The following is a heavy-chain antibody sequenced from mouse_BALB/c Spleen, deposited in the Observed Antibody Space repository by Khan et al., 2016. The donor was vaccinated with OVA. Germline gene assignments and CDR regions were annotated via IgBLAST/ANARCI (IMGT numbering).Heavy chain of an antibody. D-gene: IGHD1-1*01. CDR2: INPSNGGT. CDR3: TRGGYGSPFAY. J-gene: IGHJ3*01. V-gene: IGHV1S81*02. CDR1: GYTFTSYY. Sequence: VQLQESGAELVKPGASVKLSCKASGYTFTSYYMYWVKQRPGQGLEWIGEINPSNGGTNVNEKFKSKATLTVDKSSSTAYMEVSSLTSEDSAVYYCTRGGYGSPFAYWGQGTLVTGSA.